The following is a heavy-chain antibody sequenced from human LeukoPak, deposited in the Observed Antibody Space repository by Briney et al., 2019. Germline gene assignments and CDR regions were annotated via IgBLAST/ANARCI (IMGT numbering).Heavy chain of an antibody. CDR2: ISGSGGST. D-gene: IGHD4-17*01. V-gene: IGHV3-23*01. J-gene: IGHJ4*02. Sequence: QPGASLRLSCAASGFTFSSYAMSWVRQAPGKGLEWVSAISGSGGSTYYADSVKGRLTISRDNSKNTLYLQMNSLRAEDTAVYYCATRKPGYGDSDYWGQGTLVTVSS. CDR1: GFTFSSYA. CDR3: ATRKPGYGDSDY.